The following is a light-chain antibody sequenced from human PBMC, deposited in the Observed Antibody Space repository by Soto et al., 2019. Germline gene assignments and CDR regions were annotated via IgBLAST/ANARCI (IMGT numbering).Light chain of an antibody. J-gene: IGKJ1*01. CDR1: QTISDNY. Sequence: EIVLTQSPGTLSLSPGERASLSCRASQTISDNYVAWYQQKPGQAPRLLIYRAPRRATGIPDRFTGSGSGTDFSLTISRLEPEDFAVYYCQQYGTSPSWTFGQGTKVEVK. CDR3: QQYGTSPSWT. V-gene: IGKV3-20*01. CDR2: RAP.